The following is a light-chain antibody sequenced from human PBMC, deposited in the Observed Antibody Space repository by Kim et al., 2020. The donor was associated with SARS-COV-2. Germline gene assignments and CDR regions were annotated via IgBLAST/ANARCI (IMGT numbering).Light chain of an antibody. J-gene: IGLJ2*01. CDR1: SLSSYY. Sequence: VASGHTVRTTANGDSLSSYYGTWYQQKPGQAPILVIYDISNRPSGIPDRFSGSRSGNTASLTISGTQAGDESDYYCSSRDSNSNLVFGGGTQLTVL. CDR3: SSRDSNSNLV. V-gene: IGLV3-19*01. CDR2: DIS.